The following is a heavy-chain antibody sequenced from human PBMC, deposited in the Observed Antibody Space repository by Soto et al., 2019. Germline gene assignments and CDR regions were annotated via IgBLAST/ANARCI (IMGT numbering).Heavy chain of an antibody. V-gene: IGHV3-23*01. CDR2: ISGSGDSA. CDR3: AKAGGSTWDYGMDV. CDR1: GFTFSRHA. D-gene: IGHD2-15*01. Sequence: EVQLLESGGGLVQPGGSLRLSCAASGFTFSRHAMSWVRQAPGKGLEWVSAISGSGDSAYHADSVKGRFTISRDNSKNTLYLQMNSLRAEDTALYYCAKAGGSTWDYGMDVWGQGTTATVSS. J-gene: IGHJ6*02.